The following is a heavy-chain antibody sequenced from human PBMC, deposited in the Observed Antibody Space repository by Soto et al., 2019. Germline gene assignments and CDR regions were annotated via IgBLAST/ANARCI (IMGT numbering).Heavy chain of an antibody. V-gene: IGHV1-24*01. D-gene: IGHD1-26*01. J-gene: IGHJ6*02. Sequence: ASVKVSCKVSGYTLTELSMHWVRQAPGKGLEWMGGFDPEDGETIYAQKFQGRVTMTEDTSTDTAYMELSSLRSEDTAVYYRAAESRLGGSYDYYYGMDVWGQGTTVTVSS. CDR1: GYTLTELS. CDR3: AAESRLGGSYDYYYGMDV. CDR2: FDPEDGET.